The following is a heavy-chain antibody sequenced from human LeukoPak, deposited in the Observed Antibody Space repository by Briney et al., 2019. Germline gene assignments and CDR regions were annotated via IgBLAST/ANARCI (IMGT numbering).Heavy chain of an antibody. CDR2: ISAYNGNT. Sequence: ASVKVSCKASGYTFSSYGISWVRQAPGQGLEWMGWISAYNGNTNYAQKLQGRVTMTTDTSTSTAYMELRSLRSDDTAVYYCARSFRYTYYYDSSGYYSTGYWGQGTLVTVSS. J-gene: IGHJ4*02. D-gene: IGHD3-22*01. CDR3: ARSFRYTYYYDSSGYYSTGY. V-gene: IGHV1-18*01. CDR1: GYTFSSYG.